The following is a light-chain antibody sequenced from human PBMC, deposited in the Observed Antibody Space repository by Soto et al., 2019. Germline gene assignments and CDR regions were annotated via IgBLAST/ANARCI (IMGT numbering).Light chain of an antibody. Sequence: VLTQSPGTLSLSPGERATLSCRASQTVRNNYLAWYQQKPGQAPRLLIYDASRRATGIPYRFSGGGSGTDFTLTISSLEPEDFAVYYCQQRSNWPLTFGGGTKVEIK. J-gene: IGKJ4*01. V-gene: IGKV3D-20*02. CDR2: DAS. CDR1: QTVRNNY. CDR3: QQRSNWPLT.